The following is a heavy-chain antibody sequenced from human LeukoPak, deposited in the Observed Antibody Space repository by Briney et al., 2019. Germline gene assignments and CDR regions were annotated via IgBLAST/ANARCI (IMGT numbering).Heavy chain of an antibody. CDR2: ISGSGGST. D-gene: IGHD3-3*01. J-gene: IGHJ6*02. CDR3: AKKWATYYDFWSGYLDGMDV. CDR1: GFTFSSYA. V-gene: IGHV3-23*01. Sequence: GGSLRLSCAASGFTFSSYAMSWVRQAPGKGLEWVSAISGSGGSTYYADSVKGRFTISRDNSKNTLYLQMNSLRAEDTAVYYCAKKWATYYDFWSGYLDGMDVWGQGTTVTVSS.